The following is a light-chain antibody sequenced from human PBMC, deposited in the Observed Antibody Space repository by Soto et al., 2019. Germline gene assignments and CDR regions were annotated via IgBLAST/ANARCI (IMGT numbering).Light chain of an antibody. J-gene: IGKJ2*01. Sequence: ENVLTQSPGTLSLSPGERATLSCRASQTVNNNYIAWYQQKPGQAPRLVIYDASRRVTGIPDRFSGSGSGTDFPLTITRLEPEDFAVYHCQRYGGSPPSTFGQGTTLEIK. V-gene: IGKV3-20*01. CDR1: QTVNNNY. CDR3: QRYGGSPPST. CDR2: DAS.